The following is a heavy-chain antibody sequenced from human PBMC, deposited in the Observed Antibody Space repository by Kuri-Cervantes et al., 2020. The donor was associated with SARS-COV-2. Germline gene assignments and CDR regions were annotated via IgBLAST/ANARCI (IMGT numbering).Heavy chain of an antibody. CDR1: GGSFRGYY. V-gene: IGHV4-34*01. Sequence: SQTLSLLCSVYGGSFRGYYWSWIRQPPGKGLEWIGEINHSGSTNYNPSLKSRVTISVDTSKNQFSLKLSSVTAADTAVYYCARARYYDSSGYYSYYYYMDVWGKGTTVTVSS. CDR3: ARARYYDSSGYYSYYYYMDV. D-gene: IGHD3-22*01. J-gene: IGHJ6*03. CDR2: INHSGST.